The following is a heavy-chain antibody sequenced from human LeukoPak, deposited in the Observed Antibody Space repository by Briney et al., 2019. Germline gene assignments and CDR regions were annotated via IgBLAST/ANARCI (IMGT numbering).Heavy chain of an antibody. Sequence: PSETLSLTXTVSGGSISSSSYYWGWIRQPPGKGLDWIGSIYYSGSTNNNPSLKSRVTISVDTSKNQFSLKLSSVTAADTAVYYCARRRTMFGYFAGEFDYWGQGTLVTVSS. V-gene: IGHV4-39*01. CDR3: ARRRTMFGYFAGEFDY. CDR1: GGSISSSSYY. J-gene: IGHJ4*02. D-gene: IGHD3-10*02. CDR2: IYYSGST.